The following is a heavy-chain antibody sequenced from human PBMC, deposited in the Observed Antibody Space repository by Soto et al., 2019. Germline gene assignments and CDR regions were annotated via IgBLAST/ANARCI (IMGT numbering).Heavy chain of an antibody. CDR1: GFTFSSYA. D-gene: IGHD3-22*01. CDR3: AKVGGDYYDSSGYYWSFSYFDY. V-gene: IGHV3-23*01. CDR2: ISGSGGST. Sequence: PXESLRLSCAASGFTFSSYAMSWVRQAPGKGLEWVSAISGSGGSTYYADSVKGRFTISRDNSKNTLYLQMNSLRAEETAVYYCAKVGGDYYDSSGYYWSFSYFDYWGQGTLVTVSS. J-gene: IGHJ4*02.